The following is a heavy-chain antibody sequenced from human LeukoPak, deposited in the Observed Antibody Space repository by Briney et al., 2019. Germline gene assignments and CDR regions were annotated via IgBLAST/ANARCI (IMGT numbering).Heavy chain of an antibody. J-gene: IGHJ4*02. CDR1: GFTFSSYE. D-gene: IGHD3-16*01. Sequence: GGSLRLSCAASGFTFSSYEMNWVRQAPGKGLEWVSYISSSGSTIYYADSVKGRFTISRDNAKNSLYLQMNSLRAEDTAVYYCASEVYYDYVWGSYRLHWGQGTLVTVSS. CDR3: ASEVYYDYVWGSYRLH. V-gene: IGHV3-48*03. CDR2: ISSSGSTI.